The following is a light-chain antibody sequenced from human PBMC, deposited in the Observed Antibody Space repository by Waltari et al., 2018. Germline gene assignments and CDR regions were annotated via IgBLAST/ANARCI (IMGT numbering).Light chain of an antibody. J-gene: IGLJ2*01. V-gene: IGLV2-11*01. Sequence: QSALTQPRSVSGSPGQSVTISCTGTSSDVGGYNYVSWYQQHPGKAPKLMIYDVSKRPSGVPDRFSGSKSGNTASLTISGLQAEDEADYYCCSYAGSYKPVFGGGTKLTVL. CDR3: CSYAGSYKPV. CDR2: DVS. CDR1: SSDVGGYNY.